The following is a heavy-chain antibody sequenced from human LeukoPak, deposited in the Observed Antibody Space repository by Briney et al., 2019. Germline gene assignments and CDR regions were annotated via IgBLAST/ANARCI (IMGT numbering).Heavy chain of an antibody. V-gene: IGHV4-59*11. CDR2: IYYSGST. Sequence: PSETLSLTCTVSGGSISSHYWSWIRQPPGRGLEWIGYIYYSGSTNYNPSLKSRVTMSPDTSRNQFSLKVNSVTAADTAVYYCARDTYYSGSGTYFEDYFDSWGQGILVTVSS. CDR1: GGSISSHY. J-gene: IGHJ4*02. CDR3: ARDTYYSGSGTYFEDYFDS. D-gene: IGHD3-10*01.